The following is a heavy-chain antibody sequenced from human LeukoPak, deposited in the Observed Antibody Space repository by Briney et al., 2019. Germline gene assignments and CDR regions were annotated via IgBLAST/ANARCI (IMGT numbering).Heavy chain of an antibody. CDR1: GGSISSGDYY. J-gene: IGHJ4*02. Sequence: PSETLSLTCTVSGGSISSGDYYWSWIRQPPGKGLEWIGYIYYSWSTYYNPSLKSRVTISVDTSKNQFSLKLSSVTAADTAVYYCARDQVIVPAVDYWGQGTLVTVSS. D-gene: IGHD2-2*01. V-gene: IGHV4-30-4*08. CDR2: IYYSWST. CDR3: ARDQVIVPAVDY.